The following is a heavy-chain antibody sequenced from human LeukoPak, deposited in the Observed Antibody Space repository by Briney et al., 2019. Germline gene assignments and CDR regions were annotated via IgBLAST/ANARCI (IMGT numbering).Heavy chain of an antibody. CDR3: ARLRVAGTRGDWFDP. V-gene: IGHV4-59*04. CDR1: GGSINNYY. Sequence: PSETLSLTCTVSGGSINNYYWSWIRQPPGKGLEWIGSMYHSGNTYHNPSLKSRVTISVDTSKNHFSLKLTSVTAADTAVYYCARLRVAGTRGDWFDPWGQGTLVTVSS. J-gene: IGHJ5*02. D-gene: IGHD6-19*01. CDR2: MYHSGNT.